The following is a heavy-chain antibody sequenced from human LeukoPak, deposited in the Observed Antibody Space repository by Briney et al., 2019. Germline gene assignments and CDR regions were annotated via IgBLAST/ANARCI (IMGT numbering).Heavy chain of an antibody. D-gene: IGHD2-15*01. CDR2: ISGSGGST. CDR1: GFTFNNYA. Sequence: GGSLRLSCAASGFTFNNYAMAWVRQAPGKGLEWVSGISGSGGSTYYSVKGRFTISRDNSKNTLFLQMNRLRAEDTAIYYCAKAGEYCPDGSCYSENYYFDYWGQGTLVTVSS. CDR3: AKAGEYCPDGSCYSENYYFDY. J-gene: IGHJ4*02. V-gene: IGHV3-23*01.